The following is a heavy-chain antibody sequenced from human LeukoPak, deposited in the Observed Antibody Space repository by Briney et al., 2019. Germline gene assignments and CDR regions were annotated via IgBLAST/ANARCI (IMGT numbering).Heavy chain of an antibody. V-gene: IGHV3-48*03. CDR3: ARDSSSWENFDDYFDY. CDR1: GFTFSSYE. Sequence: GGSLRLSCAASGFTFSSYEMNWVRQAPGKGLEWVSYISSSGSTIYYADSVKGRFTISRDNDKNSLYLQMNSLRAEDTAVYYCARDSSSWENFDDYFDYWGQGTLVTVSS. D-gene: IGHD6-13*01. CDR2: ISSSGSTI. J-gene: IGHJ4*02.